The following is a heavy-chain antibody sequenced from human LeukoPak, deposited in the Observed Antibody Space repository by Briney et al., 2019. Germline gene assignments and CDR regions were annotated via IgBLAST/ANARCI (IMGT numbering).Heavy chain of an antibody. V-gene: IGHV3-21*01. CDR1: GFIFSTYS. D-gene: IGHD3-22*01. CDR2: IAGSYSHI. Sequence: RGSLRLSCAASGFIFSTYSMNWVRQAPGKGLEWVSSIAGSYSHIYYADSVKGRFTISRDKAKNSLYLQMNSLRAEDTAVYYCARGAEYYYDSSGYFPFDYWGQGTLVTVSS. CDR3: ARGAEYYYDSSGYFPFDY. J-gene: IGHJ4*02.